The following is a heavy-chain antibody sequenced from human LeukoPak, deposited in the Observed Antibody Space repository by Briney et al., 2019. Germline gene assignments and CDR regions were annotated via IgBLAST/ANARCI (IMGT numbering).Heavy chain of an antibody. CDR3: ARVGHGLAVGNDY. Sequence: GGSLRLSCAASGFIFSSYSLNWVRQAPGKGLEWVSYISSGSNTIYYADSVMGRFTISRDNAKNSLYLQMNSLRAEDTAVYFCARVGHGLAVGNDYWGQGTLVTVSS. CDR2: ISSGSNTI. J-gene: IGHJ4*02. CDR1: GFIFSSYS. D-gene: IGHD6-19*01. V-gene: IGHV3-48*01.